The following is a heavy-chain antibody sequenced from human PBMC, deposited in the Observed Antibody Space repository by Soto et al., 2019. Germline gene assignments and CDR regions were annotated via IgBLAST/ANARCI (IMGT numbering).Heavy chain of an antibody. Sequence: SETLSLTCTVSGGSISSGGYYWSWIRQHPGKGLEWIGYIYYSGSTYYNPSLKSRVTISVDTSKNQFSLKLSSVTAADTAVYYCARARRTTPTNSITMVRGVGRYNWFDPWGQGTLVTVSS. CDR2: IYYSGST. J-gene: IGHJ5*02. CDR1: GGSISSGGYY. V-gene: IGHV4-31*03. D-gene: IGHD3-10*01. CDR3: ARARRTTPTNSITMVRGVGRYNWFDP.